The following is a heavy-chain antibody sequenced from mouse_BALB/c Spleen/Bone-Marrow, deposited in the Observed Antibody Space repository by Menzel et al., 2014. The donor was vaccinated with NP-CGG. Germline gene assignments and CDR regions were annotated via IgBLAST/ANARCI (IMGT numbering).Heavy chain of an antibody. J-gene: IGHJ4*01. Sequence: EVQLQQSGAELVKPGASVKLSCTASGFNIKDTYMHWVKQRPEQGLEWIGRIDPANGYTNYAPKFQGKATITADTSSNTAYLQLSSLTSEDTAVYYCASEKNYYAMDYWGQGTSVTVSS. V-gene: IGHV14-3*02. CDR1: GFNIKDTY. CDR2: IDPANGYT. CDR3: ASEKNYYAMDY.